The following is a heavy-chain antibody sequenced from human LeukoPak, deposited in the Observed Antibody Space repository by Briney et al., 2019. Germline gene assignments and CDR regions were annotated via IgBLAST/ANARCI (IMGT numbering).Heavy chain of an antibody. Sequence: GGSLRLSCAASGFTVSSNYMSWVRQAPGKGLEWVSVIYSGGSTYYADSVKGRFTISRDNSKNTLYLQMNSLRAEDTAVYYCGRFMPGDSDNWFEPWGQGTLLTVSS. D-gene: IGHD7-27*01. V-gene: IGHV3-53*05. CDR2: IYSGGST. CDR3: GRFMPGDSDNWFEP. J-gene: IGHJ5*02. CDR1: GFTVSSNY.